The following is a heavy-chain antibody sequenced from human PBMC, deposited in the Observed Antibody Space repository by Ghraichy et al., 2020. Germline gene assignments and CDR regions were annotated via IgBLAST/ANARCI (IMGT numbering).Heavy chain of an antibody. D-gene: IGHD2-2*01. Sequence: GGSLRLSCGVSGFTVSSNYIHWVRQAPGRGLEWVSAIYSGGSTYYTDSVKGRSTISRDNSKNTLYLQMNSLRAEDTAVYYCARAASPWAPFDIWGHGTMVIVSS. CDR1: GFTVSSNY. V-gene: IGHV3-66*02. CDR2: IYSGGST. J-gene: IGHJ3*02. CDR3: ARAASPWAPFDI.